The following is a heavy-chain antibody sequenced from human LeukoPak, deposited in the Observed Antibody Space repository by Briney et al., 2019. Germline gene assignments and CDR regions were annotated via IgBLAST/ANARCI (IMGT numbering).Heavy chain of an antibody. V-gene: IGHV3-48*01. D-gene: IGHD3-10*01. CDR1: GFTFSSHS. Sequence: GGSLSLSCAASGFTFSSHSMNWVRQAPGKGLEWVSYISSDSSTIYYADSVKGRFTISRDNAKNSLYLQMNSVRAEDTAVYYCARVGGEVRGVIRPDYWGQGTLVTVST. J-gene: IGHJ4*02. CDR2: ISSDSSTI. CDR3: ARVGGEVRGVIRPDY.